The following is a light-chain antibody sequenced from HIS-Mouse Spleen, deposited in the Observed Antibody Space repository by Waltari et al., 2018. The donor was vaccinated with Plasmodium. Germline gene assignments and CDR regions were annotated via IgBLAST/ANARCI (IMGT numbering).Light chain of an antibody. CDR3: QAWDSSTVV. Sequence: SYELTQPPSVSVSPGQTASITCSGAKLGYKYACWYQQKPGQFPVRVIYQDSMGHSGRPERFAGSNSGNTGTLTISGTQAMDEADYYCQAWDSSTVVFGGGTKLTVL. CDR1: KLGYKY. V-gene: IGLV3-1*01. J-gene: IGLJ2*01. CDR2: QDS.